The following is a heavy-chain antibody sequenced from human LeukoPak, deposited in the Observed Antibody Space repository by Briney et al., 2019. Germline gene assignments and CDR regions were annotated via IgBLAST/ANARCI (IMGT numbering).Heavy chain of an antibody. CDR3: ARLPSGDY. J-gene: IGHJ4*02. D-gene: IGHD3-10*01. V-gene: IGHV3-66*04. CDR2: IYSGGST. Sequence: GGSQRLSCAASSFTVSSSYMTWVRQAPGKGLEWVSIIYSGGSTYYADSVKGRFTISRDISKNTLYLQMNSLRAEDTAVYYCARLPSGDYWGQGTLVTVSS. CDR1: SFTVSSSY.